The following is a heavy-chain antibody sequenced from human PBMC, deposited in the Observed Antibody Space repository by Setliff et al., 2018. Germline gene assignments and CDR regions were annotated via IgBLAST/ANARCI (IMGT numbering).Heavy chain of an antibody. J-gene: IGHJ4*02. D-gene: IGHD5-18*01. CDR1: GGSISSHY. CDR3: ARDLGYSYGIYYFDY. CDR2: IYYSGST. Sequence: SETLSLTCTVSGGSISSHYWSWIRQPPGKGLEWIGSIYYSGSTNYNPSLKSRVTISVDTSKNQFSLKLSSVTAADTALYYCARDLGYSYGIYYFDYWGQGTLVTVSS. V-gene: IGHV4-59*11.